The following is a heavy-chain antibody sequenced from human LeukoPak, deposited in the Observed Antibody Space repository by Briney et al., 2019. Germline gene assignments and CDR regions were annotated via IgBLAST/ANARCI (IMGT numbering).Heavy chain of an antibody. Sequence: SETLSLTCTVSGGSISSYYWSWIRQPPGKGLEWIGYIYYSGSTNYNPSLKSRVTISVDTSRNQFSLKLSSVTAADTAVYYCARGISPDYWGQGTLVTVSS. V-gene: IGHV4-59*08. J-gene: IGHJ4*02. CDR3: ARGISPDY. CDR2: IYYSGST. CDR1: GGSISSYY.